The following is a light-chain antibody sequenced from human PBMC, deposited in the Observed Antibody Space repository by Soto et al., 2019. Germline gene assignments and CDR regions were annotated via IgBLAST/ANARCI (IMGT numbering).Light chain of an antibody. Sequence: QSALTQPASVSGSPGQSVTISCTGTSSDVGGYTYVSGYQQHPGKAPKLMIYAGSNRPSGVSYRLSGAKSGNTASLPISGLQAEEEAAYYCSSYTPSSTLLDVFGTGTKVTVL. V-gene: IGLV2-14*01. J-gene: IGLJ1*01. CDR1: SSDVGGYTY. CDR2: AGS. CDR3: SSYTPSSTLLDV.